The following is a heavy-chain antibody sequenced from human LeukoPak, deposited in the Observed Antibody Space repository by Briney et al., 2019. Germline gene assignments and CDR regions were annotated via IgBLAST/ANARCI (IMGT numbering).Heavy chain of an antibody. D-gene: IGHD5-12*01. J-gene: IGHJ4*02. V-gene: IGHV1-69*13. CDR3: ARDLEVKSRGYDSD. CDR2: IIPIFGTA. CDR1: GGTFSSYA. Sequence: EASVKVSCKASGGTFSSYAISWVRQAPGQGLEWMGGIIPIFGTANYAQKFQGRVTITADESTSTAYMELSSLKSEDTAVYYCARDLEVKSRGYDSDWGQGTLVTVSS.